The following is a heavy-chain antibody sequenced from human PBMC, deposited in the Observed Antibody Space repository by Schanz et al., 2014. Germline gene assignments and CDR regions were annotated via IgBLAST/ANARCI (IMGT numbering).Heavy chain of an antibody. CDR3: ATPSSAEHY. V-gene: IGHV1-2*06. Sequence: QLRLVQSGAEVKKPGASVKVSCKASGYTFTTYAISWVRQAPGQGLEWMGRISPNSGDTHSAQKFQGRVTMTRDTSISTAYMELTRLTSDDTAVYYCATPSSAEHYWGQGTLVTVSS. J-gene: IGHJ4*02. CDR1: GYTFTTYA. CDR2: ISPNSGDT. D-gene: IGHD1-26*01.